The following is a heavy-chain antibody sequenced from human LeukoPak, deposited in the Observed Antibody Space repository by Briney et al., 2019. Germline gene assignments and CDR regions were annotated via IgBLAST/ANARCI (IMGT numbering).Heavy chain of an antibody. CDR1: GFTFSSYA. V-gene: IGHV3-23*01. J-gene: IGHJ5*02. CDR2: ISGSGGST. Sequence: GGSLRLSCAASGFTFSSYAMSWVRQAPGKGLEWVSAISGSGGSTYYADSVKGRFTISRDNSKNTLYLQMNSLRAEDTAVYYCARDRTSYNWFDPWGQGTLVTVSS. CDR3: ARDRTSYNWFDP. D-gene: IGHD1-14*01.